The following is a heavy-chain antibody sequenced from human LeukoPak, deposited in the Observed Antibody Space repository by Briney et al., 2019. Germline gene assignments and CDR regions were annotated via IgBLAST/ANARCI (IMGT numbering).Heavy chain of an antibody. V-gene: IGHV3-33*01. CDR3: ARDPPGAAADHFDY. Sequence: GGSLRLSCAASGFTFSSYGMHWVRQAPGKGLEWVAVIWYDGSNKYYADSVKGRFTISRDNSKNTLCLQMNSLRAEDTAVYYCARDPPGAAADHFDYWGQGTLVTVSS. D-gene: IGHD6-13*01. CDR2: IWYDGSNK. J-gene: IGHJ4*02. CDR1: GFTFSSYG.